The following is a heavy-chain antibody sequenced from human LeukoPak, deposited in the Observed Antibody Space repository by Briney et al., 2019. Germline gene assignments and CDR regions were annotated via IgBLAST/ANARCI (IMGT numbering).Heavy chain of an antibody. J-gene: IGHJ6*02. D-gene: IGHD3-9*01. CDR3: ARDGYDILTGPIGMDV. CDR1: GFTFSSYS. CDR2: ISSSSSYI. V-gene: IGHV3-21*01. Sequence: PGGSLRLSCAASGFTFSSYSMNWVRQAPGKGLEWVSSISSSSSYIYYADSVKGRFTISRDNAKNSLYLQMNSLRAEDTAVYYCARDGYDILTGPIGMDVWGQGTTVTVSS.